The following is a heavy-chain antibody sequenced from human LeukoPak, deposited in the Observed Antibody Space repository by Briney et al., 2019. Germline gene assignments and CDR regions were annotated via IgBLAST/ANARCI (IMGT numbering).Heavy chain of an antibody. J-gene: IGHJ4*02. Sequence: GGSLRLSCAASGFTFSSYWMHWVRQTPGEGLVWVSRIDSDGSTTTYADSVKGRFTISRDNSKNTLYLQMNSLRAEDTAVYYCAKVYYGSGSYPWSIDYWGQGTLVTVSS. CDR1: GFTFSSYW. D-gene: IGHD3-10*01. CDR2: IDSDGSTT. CDR3: AKVYYGSGSYPWSIDY. V-gene: IGHV3-74*01.